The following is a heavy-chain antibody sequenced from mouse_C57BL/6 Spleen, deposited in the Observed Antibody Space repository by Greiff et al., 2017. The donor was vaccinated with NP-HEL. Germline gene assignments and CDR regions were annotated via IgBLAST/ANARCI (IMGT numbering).Heavy chain of an antibody. Sequence: VQLQQSGAELVKPGASVKISCKASGYAFSSYWMNWVKQRPGKGLEWIGQIYPGDGDTNYNGKFKGKATLTADKSSSTAYMQLSSLTSEDSAVYFCERYYGSSSWYFDVWGTGTTVTVSS. D-gene: IGHD1-1*01. J-gene: IGHJ1*03. CDR2: IYPGDGDT. V-gene: IGHV1-80*01. CDR3: ERYYGSSSWYFDV. CDR1: GYAFSSYW.